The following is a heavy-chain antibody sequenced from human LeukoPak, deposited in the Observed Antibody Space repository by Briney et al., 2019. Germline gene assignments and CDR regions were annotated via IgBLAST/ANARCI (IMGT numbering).Heavy chain of an antibody. J-gene: IGHJ4*02. V-gene: IGHV3-33*01. D-gene: IGHD4-17*01. Sequence: PGGSLRLSCAASGFTFSSYGMHWVRQAPGKGLEWVAVIWYDGSNKYYADSVKGRFTISRDNSKNTLYLQMNSLRAEDTAVYHCARTSDTVTTPFDYWGQGTLVTVSS. CDR1: GFTFSSYG. CDR3: ARTSDTVTTPFDY. CDR2: IWYDGSNK.